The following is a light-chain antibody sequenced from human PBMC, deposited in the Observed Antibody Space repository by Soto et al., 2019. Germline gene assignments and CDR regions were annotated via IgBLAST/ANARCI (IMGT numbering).Light chain of an antibody. Sequence: EIVMTQSPATLSVSPGEGATLSCRASQSVRTNLAWYQQRPGQAPRLLIYGASTRATDIPVRFSGTGSGTEFTLTISSLQSEDFAVYYCQQYDDWPPYTFGQGTKLEI. CDR2: GAS. J-gene: IGKJ2*01. V-gene: IGKV3-15*01. CDR3: QQYDDWPPYT. CDR1: QSVRTN.